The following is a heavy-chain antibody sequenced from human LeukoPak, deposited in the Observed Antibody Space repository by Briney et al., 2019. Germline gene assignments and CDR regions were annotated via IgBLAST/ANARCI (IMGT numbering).Heavy chain of an antibody. Sequence: SGPTLVNPTQTLTLTCTFSGFSLSTSGVGVAWMRESPGQAPEWLAVTYWNDDQRYSPSLKSRLTITKDTSKNQVVLTMTNMDPADTATYHCAHNGLYHWGQGTLVTVSS. CDR1: GFSLSTSGVG. CDR3: AHNGLYH. CDR2: TYWNDDQ. D-gene: IGHD2-2*03. V-gene: IGHV2-5*01. J-gene: IGHJ5*02.